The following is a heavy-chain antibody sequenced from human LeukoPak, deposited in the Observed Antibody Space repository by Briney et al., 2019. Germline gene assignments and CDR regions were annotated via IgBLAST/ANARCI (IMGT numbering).Heavy chain of an antibody. CDR1: GGTLSSYA. D-gene: IGHD3-3*01. V-gene: IGHV1-69*01. J-gene: IGHJ5*02. CDR3: AESITIFGVVIGSWFDP. CDR2: IIPIFGTA. Sequence: SSVKVSCKASGGTLSSYAISWVRQAPGQGLEWMGGIIPIFGTANYAQKFQGRVTITADESTSTAYMELSSLRPEDTAVYYCAESITIFGVVIGSWFDPWGQGTLVTVSS.